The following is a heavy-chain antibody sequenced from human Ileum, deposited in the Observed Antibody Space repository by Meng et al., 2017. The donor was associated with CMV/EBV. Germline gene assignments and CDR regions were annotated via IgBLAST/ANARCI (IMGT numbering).Heavy chain of an antibody. CDR3: ARGAFTAFGVFPPDY. V-gene: IGHV3-48*04. D-gene: IGHD3-3*01. CDR2: ISSTSTTI. J-gene: IGHJ4*02. Sequence: GGSLRLSCAASGSTFSSYTINWVRQAPGKGLDWVSSISSTSTTISYADSVRDRFTISRDTAKNSLYLQMDSLRVKDTAVYYCARGAFTAFGVFPPDYWGQGTLVTVSS. CDR1: GSTFSSYT.